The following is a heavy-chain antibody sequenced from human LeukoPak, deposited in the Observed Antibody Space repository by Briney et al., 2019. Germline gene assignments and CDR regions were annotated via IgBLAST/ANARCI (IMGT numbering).Heavy chain of an antibody. D-gene: IGHD6-13*01. CDR1: GLSFNNAY. Sequence: PGGSLRLSCAASGLSFNNAYMCWVRQAPGKGLEWVGRIKSKVDGGTTDYGAPVKGRFTISSDDSRNTLYLQMNSLKTEDTAVYYCTTDAGYTSRWYNYWGQGTLVTVSS. CDR2: IKSKVDGGTT. V-gene: IGHV3-15*01. J-gene: IGHJ4*02. CDR3: TTDAGYTSRWYNY.